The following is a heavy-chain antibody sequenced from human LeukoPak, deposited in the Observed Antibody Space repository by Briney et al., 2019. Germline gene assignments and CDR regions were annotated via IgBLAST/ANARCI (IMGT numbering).Heavy chain of an antibody. J-gene: IGHJ4*02. CDR2: ISSSSNTI. D-gene: IGHD2-21*02. Sequence: GGSLRLSCAASGFTFSSYSMNWVRQAPEKGLEWVSYISSSSNTIYYADSVKGRFTISRDNAKNSLFLQMNSLRDEDTSVYYCARAVTVVTRGGLVFDYWGQGTLVTVSS. CDR3: ARAVTVVTRGGLVFDY. V-gene: IGHV3-48*02. CDR1: GFTFSSYS.